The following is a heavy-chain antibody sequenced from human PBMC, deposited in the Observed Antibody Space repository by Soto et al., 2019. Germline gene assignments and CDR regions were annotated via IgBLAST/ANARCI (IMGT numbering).Heavy chain of an antibody. D-gene: IGHD1-26*01. CDR2: IYYSGST. CDR1: GGSISSSSYY. J-gene: IGHJ5*02. Sequence: QLQLQESGPGLVKPSETLSLTCTVSGGSISSSSYYWGWIRQPPGKGLAWIGGIYYSGSTYYNPSLKSRVPISVDTSKNQFSLKLSSVTAADTAVYYCARTGEGATTFLGWFDPWGQGTLVPVSS. V-gene: IGHV4-39*01. CDR3: ARTGEGATTFLGWFDP.